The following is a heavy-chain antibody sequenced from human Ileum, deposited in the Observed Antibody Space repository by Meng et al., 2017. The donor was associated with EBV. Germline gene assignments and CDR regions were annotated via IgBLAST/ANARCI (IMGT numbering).Heavy chain of an antibody. Sequence: EVQLVESGGGLVQPGVSLRLSCAASGFNFSIYWMHWVRQAPGKGLVWVSHINSDGSATTYADSVKGRFTISRDNAKNTVYLQMNSLRAEDTAVYYCARGDGSHFFWGQGTLVTVSS. CDR1: GFNFSIYW. CDR2: INSDGSAT. D-gene: IGHD5-24*01. V-gene: IGHV3-74*01. CDR3: ARGDGSHFF. J-gene: IGHJ4*02.